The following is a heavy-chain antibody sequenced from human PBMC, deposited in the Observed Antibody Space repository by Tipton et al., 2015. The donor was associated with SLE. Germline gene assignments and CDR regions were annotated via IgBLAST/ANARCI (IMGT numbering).Heavy chain of an antibody. Sequence: QLVQSGAEVKKPGASVKVSCKASGYSFTTYGITWVRQVPGQGLEWVGWISTLDRTTNYAQNLQGRVTLTIDTSTSTAYMEVRGLRSDDTAVYYCARDRFPHIVKVAAVPLDYWGQGSQVTVSS. V-gene: IGHV1-18*01. CDR3: ARDRFPHIVKVAAVPLDY. J-gene: IGHJ4*02. D-gene: IGHD2-21*01. CDR2: ISTLDRTT. CDR1: GYSFTTYG.